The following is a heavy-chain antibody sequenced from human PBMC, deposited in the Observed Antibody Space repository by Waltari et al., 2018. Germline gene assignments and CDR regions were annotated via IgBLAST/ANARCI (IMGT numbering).Heavy chain of an antibody. D-gene: IGHD1-1*01. CDR1: GFPFTNYG. J-gene: IGHJ4*02. Sequence: QVQLVESGGGVVQHGRSLRPYCAASGFPFTNYGMHWVRQAPGKGLEWVALMSFDGNNEYYADTVKGRFTISRDTSKNTLYLQMNSLRPEDTAMYYCAKDPPTHWSLDSWGQGTLVTVSS. CDR3: AKDPPTHWSLDS. V-gene: IGHV3-30*18. CDR2: MSFDGNNE.